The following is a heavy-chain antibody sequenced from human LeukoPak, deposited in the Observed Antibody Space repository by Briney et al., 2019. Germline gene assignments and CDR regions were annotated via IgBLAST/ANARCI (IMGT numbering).Heavy chain of an antibody. D-gene: IGHD2-2*01. J-gene: IGHJ6*02. CDR1: TDSISSSSHH. Sequence: PSETLSLTCTVSTDSISSSSHHWGWIRQSPGKGLEWIGSIYYGRTTYYNPSLNSRVAISVVTSKNQFSLQLNSVTAADTAVYYCARGSEDIVVVPAARSYYYYYGMDVWGQGTTVTVSS. CDR2: IYYGRTT. CDR3: ARGSEDIVVVPAARSYYYYYGMDV. V-gene: IGHV4-39*01.